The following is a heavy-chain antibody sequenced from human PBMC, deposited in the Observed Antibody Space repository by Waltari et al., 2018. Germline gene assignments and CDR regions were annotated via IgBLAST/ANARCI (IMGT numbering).Heavy chain of an antibody. CDR3: ARGRDGDTQPNAFDI. Sequence: QVQLQQWGAGLLKPSETLSLTCAVYGGSFSGYYWSWIRQPPGNGLEWIGEINHSGSTNYNPSLKSRVTISVDTSKNQFSLKLSSVTAADTAVYYCARGRDGDTQPNAFDIWGQGTMVTVSS. CDR2: INHSGST. CDR1: GGSFSGYY. J-gene: IGHJ3*02. V-gene: IGHV4-34*01. D-gene: IGHD2-2*01.